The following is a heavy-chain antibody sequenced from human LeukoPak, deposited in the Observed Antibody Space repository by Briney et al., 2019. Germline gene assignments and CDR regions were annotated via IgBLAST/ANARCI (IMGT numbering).Heavy chain of an antibody. V-gene: IGHV4-4*07. Sequence: SETLSLTCTVSGGSISSYYWSWIRQPAGKGLEWIGRIYTSGSTNYNPSLKSRVTMSVDTSKNQFSLKLSSVTAADTAVYYCARETGSGSYPPHNYMDVWGKGTTVTISS. CDR3: ARETGSGSYPPHNYMDV. CDR2: IYTSGST. D-gene: IGHD3-10*01. CDR1: GGSISSYY. J-gene: IGHJ6*03.